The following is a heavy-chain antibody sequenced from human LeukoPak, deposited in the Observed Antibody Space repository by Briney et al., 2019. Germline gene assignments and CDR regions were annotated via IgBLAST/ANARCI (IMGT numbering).Heavy chain of an antibody. CDR3: ATARYCSSTSCYPFDY. V-gene: IGHV1-24*01. CDR2: FDPEDGET. Sequence: GASVKVSCKVSGYTLTEFSMHWVRQAPGKGLEWMGGFDPEDGETIYAQKFQGRVTMTEDTSTDTAYMELSSLRSEDTAVYYCATARYCSSTSCYPFDYWGQGTLVTVSS. J-gene: IGHJ4*02. D-gene: IGHD2-2*01. CDR1: GYTLTEFS.